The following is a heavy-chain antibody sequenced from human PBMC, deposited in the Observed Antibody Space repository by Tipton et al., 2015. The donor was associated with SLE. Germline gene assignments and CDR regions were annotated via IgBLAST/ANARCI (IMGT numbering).Heavy chain of an antibody. J-gene: IGHJ4*02. D-gene: IGHD4-17*01. Sequence: TLSLTCTVSGGSISSSSYYWGWIRQPPGKGLEWIGSIYYSGSTYYNPSLKSRVTISVDTSKNQFSLTLSSVTAADTAVYYCARQRLRYGHAAYWGQGTLVTVSS. CDR1: GGSISSSSYY. CDR3: ARQRLRYGHAAY. CDR2: IYYSGST. V-gene: IGHV4-39*07.